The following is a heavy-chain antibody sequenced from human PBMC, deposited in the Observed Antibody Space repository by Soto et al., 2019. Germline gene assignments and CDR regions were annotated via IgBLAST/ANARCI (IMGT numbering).Heavy chain of an antibody. V-gene: IGHV3-66*01. CDR2: IYSGGST. CDR3: ARVTTDYYYYMDV. Sequence: GGSLRLSCAASGFTVSSNYMSWVRQAPGKGLEWVSVIYSGGSTYYADSVKGRFTISRDNSKNTLYLQMNSLRAEDTAVYYCARVTTDYYYYMDVWGKGTTVTVSS. CDR1: GFTVSSNY. D-gene: IGHD4-4*01. J-gene: IGHJ6*03.